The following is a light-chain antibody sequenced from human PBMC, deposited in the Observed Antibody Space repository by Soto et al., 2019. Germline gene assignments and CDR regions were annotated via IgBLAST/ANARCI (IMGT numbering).Light chain of an antibody. CDR3: QQYDSSPRT. CDR1: QSLSSSS. CDR2: XXX. J-gene: IGKJ1*01. V-gene: IGKV3-20*01. Sequence: EIVLTQSPGTLSMSPGERATLSCRASQSLSSSSLAWYQQKPGXAXXXXXSXXXSXAADIPDRFSGSGSGTDFTLTINRLEPEDFAVYYCQQYDSSPRTFGQGTKVDIK.